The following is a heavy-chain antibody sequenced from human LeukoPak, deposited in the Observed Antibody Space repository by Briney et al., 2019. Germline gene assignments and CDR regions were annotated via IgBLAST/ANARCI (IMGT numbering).Heavy chain of an antibody. CDR1: GFTFSGSA. CDR2: IRSKANSYAT. V-gene: IGHV3-73*01. J-gene: IGHJ4*02. CDR3: TRFDRDGYRDY. D-gene: IGHD5-24*01. Sequence: PGGSLRLSCAASGFTFSGSAMHWVRQASGKGLEWVGRIRSKANSYATAYAASVKGRFTISRDDSKNTAYLQMNSLKTEDTAVYYCTRFDRDGYRDYWGQGTLVTVSS.